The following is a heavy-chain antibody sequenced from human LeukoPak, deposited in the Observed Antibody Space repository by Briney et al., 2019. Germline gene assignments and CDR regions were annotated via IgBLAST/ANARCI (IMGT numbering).Heavy chain of an antibody. CDR3: ARHPDNYYYGMDV. CDR2: IYPGDSDT. CDR1: GYSFTSYW. Sequence: GESLKLSCKGSGYSFTSYWIGWVRQMPGKGLEWMGIIYPGDSDTRYSPSFQGQVTISADKSISTAYLQWSSLKASDTAMYYCARHPDNYYYGMDVWGQGTTVTVSS. J-gene: IGHJ6*02. V-gene: IGHV5-51*01.